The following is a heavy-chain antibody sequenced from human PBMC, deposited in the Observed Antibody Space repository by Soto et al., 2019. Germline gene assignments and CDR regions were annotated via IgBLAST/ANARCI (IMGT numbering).Heavy chain of an antibody. CDR3: ARDDTMVRGVIR. D-gene: IGHD3-10*01. J-gene: IGHJ4*02. V-gene: IGHV1-69*08. CDR1: GGTFSSYT. CDR2: IIPILGIA. Sequence: QVQLVQSGAEVKKPGSSVKVSCKASGGTFSSYTISWVRQAPGQGLEWMGRIIPILGIANYAQKFQGRVTITADKSTSTAYMELSSLRSEDTAVYYCARDDTMVRGVIRWGQGTLVTVSS.